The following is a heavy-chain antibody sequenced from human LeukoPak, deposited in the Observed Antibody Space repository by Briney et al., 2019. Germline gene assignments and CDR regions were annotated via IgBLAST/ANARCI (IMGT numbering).Heavy chain of an antibody. Sequence: TGGSLRLSCAASGFTFSSYSMNWVRKAPGKGLGWVSSISSSSSYIYYADSVKGRFTISRDNAKNSLYLQMNNLRVEDTAVYYCARSGGSTGGQGTLVTVSS. J-gene: IGHJ4*02. D-gene: IGHD2-2*01. CDR1: GFTFSSYS. V-gene: IGHV3-21*01. CDR3: ARSGGST. CDR2: ISSSSSYI.